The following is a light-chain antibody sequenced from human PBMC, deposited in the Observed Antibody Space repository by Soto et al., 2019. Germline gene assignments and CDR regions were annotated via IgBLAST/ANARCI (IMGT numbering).Light chain of an antibody. Sequence: DIEMTQSPSSLSASLGDRVTITCRASDVINSYLAWYQQRPGKAPILLIHTSSTLQSGVPSRFSGSGSGTDFTLTISNLQPEDVATYYCQKYDRAPWAFGQGTKVEI. CDR2: TSS. CDR3: QKYDRAPWA. V-gene: IGKV1-27*01. CDR1: DVINSY. J-gene: IGKJ1*01.